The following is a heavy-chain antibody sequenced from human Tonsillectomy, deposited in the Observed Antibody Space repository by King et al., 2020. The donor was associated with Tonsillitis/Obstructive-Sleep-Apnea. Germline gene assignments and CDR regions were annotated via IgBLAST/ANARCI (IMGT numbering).Heavy chain of an antibody. CDR3: AKDRLDYYDSSGYYYGGFDY. Sequence: VQLVESGGGVVQPGRSLRLSCAASGFSFSSYGMHWVRQAPGKGLEWVAVISYDGSNKYYADSVKGRFTISRDNSQNTVYLQRNSLRAEDTAVYYCAKDRLDYYDSSGYYYGGFDYWGQGTLVTVSS. CDR2: ISYDGSNK. J-gene: IGHJ4*02. V-gene: IGHV3-30*18. D-gene: IGHD3-22*01. CDR1: GFSFSSYG.